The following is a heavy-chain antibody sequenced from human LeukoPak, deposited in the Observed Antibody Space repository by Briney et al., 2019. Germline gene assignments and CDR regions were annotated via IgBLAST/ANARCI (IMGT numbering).Heavy chain of an antibody. J-gene: IGHJ3*02. CDR1: GGSFSGYY. Sequence: SETLSLTCAVYGGSFSGYYWSWIRQPPGKGLEWIGEINHSGSTNYNPSLKSRGNISVATSKNQFSLKLSSVTAADTAVYYCAREGSGSYPDAFDIWGQGTMVTVSS. V-gene: IGHV4-34*01. D-gene: IGHD1-26*01. CDR2: INHSGST. CDR3: AREGSGSYPDAFDI.